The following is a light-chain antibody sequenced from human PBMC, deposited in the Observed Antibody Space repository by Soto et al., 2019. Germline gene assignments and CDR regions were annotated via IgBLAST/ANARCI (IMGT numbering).Light chain of an antibody. J-gene: IGLJ1*01. CDR3: ASYTTSSTYV. Sequence: QSVLTQPASVSGSPGQSIAISCTGTSSDVGGYSYVSRYQQQPGKAPKLVISDVSNRPSGVSDRFSGSKSGNTASLTISGFQTEDEADYYCASYTTSSTYVFGTGTKSPS. V-gene: IGLV2-14*01. CDR1: SSDVGGYSY. CDR2: DVS.